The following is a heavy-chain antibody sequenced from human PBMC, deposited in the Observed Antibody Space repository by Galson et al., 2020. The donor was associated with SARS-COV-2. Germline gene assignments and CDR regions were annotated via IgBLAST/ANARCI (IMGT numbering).Heavy chain of an antibody. J-gene: IGHJ4*02. Sequence: SVKLSCTASVYIFTAYYIHWVRQAPGHGLEWMGWINPNSGGTNYAQTFHGRFTMTRYTSITTAYMELSSLRFDDTAVYYCAILKVEVVAPLMGCGGQGTLVTVSS. CDR2: INPNSGGT. CDR1: VYIFTAYY. CDR3: AILKVEVVAPLMGC. V-gene: IGHV1-2*02. D-gene: IGHD5-12*01.